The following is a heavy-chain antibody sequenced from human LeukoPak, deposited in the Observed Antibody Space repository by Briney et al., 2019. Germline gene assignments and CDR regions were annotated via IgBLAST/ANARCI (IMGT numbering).Heavy chain of an antibody. CDR3: AREKIAGITMIVAFYYMDV. V-gene: IGHV4-61*02. D-gene: IGHD3-22*01. CDR1: GGSISSSSYY. CDR2: IYTSGST. Sequence: PSETLSLTCTVSGGSISSSSYYWSWIRQPAGKGLEWIGRIYTSGSTNYNPSLKSRVTMSVDTSKNQFSLKLSSVTAADTAVYYCAREKIAGITMIVAFYYMDVWGKGTTVTISS. J-gene: IGHJ6*03.